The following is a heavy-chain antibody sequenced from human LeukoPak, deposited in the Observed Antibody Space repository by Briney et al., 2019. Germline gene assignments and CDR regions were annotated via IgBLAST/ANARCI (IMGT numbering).Heavy chain of an antibody. D-gene: IGHD3-16*01. CDR2: IKEDGSTK. Sequence: GGSLRLSCAASGFTFSSYWMSWVRQAPGKGLEWVANIKEDGSTKYYVDYVKGRFTISRDNAKNSLYLQMNSLRAEDTAMYYCARDVLTNYDYVWGSFYWYFDLWGRGTLVTVSS. CDR1: GFTFSSYW. CDR3: ARDVLTNYDYVWGSFYWYFDL. J-gene: IGHJ2*01. V-gene: IGHV3-7*01.